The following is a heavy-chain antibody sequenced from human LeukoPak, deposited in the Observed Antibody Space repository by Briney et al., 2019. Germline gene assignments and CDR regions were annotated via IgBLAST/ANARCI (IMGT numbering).Heavy chain of an antibody. V-gene: IGHV4-59*01. CDR1: GGSISSYY. J-gene: IGHJ4*02. CDR3: ARVRFTMVRGATFDY. D-gene: IGHD3-10*01. Sequence: SETLSLTCTVSGGSISSYYWSWIRQPPGKGLEWIGYIYYSGSTNYNPSLKSRVTISVDTSKNQFSLKLRSVTAADTAVYYCARVRFTMVRGATFDYWGQGTLVTVSS. CDR2: IYYSGST.